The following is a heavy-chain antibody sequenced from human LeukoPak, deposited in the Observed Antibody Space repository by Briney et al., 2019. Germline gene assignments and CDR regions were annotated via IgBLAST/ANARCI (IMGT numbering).Heavy chain of an antibody. CDR2: IYYSGST. CDR3: ARDSGGATHLVDY. D-gene: IGHD1-26*01. Sequence: SETLSLTCTVSGGSISSSSYYWGWIRQPPGKGLEWIGSIYYSGSTYYNPSLKSRVTISVDTSKNQFSLKLSSVTAADTAVYYCARDSGGATHLVDYWGQGTLVTVSS. CDR1: GGSISSSSYY. J-gene: IGHJ4*02. V-gene: IGHV4-39*07.